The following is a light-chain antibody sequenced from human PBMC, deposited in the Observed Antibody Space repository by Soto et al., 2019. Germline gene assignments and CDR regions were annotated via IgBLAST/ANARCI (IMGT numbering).Light chain of an antibody. CDR2: GNT. J-gene: IGLJ2*01. V-gene: IGLV1-40*01. CDR3: LSFESSLSVV. CDR1: SSNIGAGYD. Sequence: QLVLTQPPSVSGAPGQRVTISCTGSSSNIGAGYDVHWYQQLPGRAPKLLIYGNTNRPSGVPDRFSGSKSGTSASLAITGLQAEDEADYYCLSFESSLSVVFGGGTQLTVL.